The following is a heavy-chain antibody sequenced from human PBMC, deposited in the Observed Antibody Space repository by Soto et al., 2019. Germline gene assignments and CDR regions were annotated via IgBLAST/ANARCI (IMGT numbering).Heavy chain of an antibody. CDR2: IYYSGST. CDR3: AGYGFWGSYRVFDY. Sequence: PGKGLEWIGYIYYSGSTNYNPSLKSRVTISVDTSKNQFSLKLSSVTAADTALYYCAGYGFWGSYRVFDYWGQGTPVTVSP. D-gene: IGHD3-3*01. V-gene: IGHV4-59*01. J-gene: IGHJ4*02.